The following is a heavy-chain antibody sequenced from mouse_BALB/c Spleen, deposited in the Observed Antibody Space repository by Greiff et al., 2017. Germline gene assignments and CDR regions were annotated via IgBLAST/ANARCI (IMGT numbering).Heavy chain of an antibody. CDR2: INPSNGRT. J-gene: IGHJ2*01. CDR1: GYTFTSYW. CDR3: ARGKISY. V-gene: IGHV1S81*02. Sequence: QVQLKQSGAELVKPGASVKLSCKASGYTFTSYWMHWVKQRPGQGLEWIGEINPSNGRTNYNEKFKSKATLTVDKSSSTAYMQLSSLTSEDSAVYYCARGKISYWGQGTTLTVSS.